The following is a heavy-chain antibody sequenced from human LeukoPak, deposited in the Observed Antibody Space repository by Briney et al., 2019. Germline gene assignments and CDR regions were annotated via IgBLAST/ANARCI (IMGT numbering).Heavy chain of an antibody. D-gene: IGHD5-12*01. J-gene: IGHJ5*02. CDR1: GGSISSYY. CDR3: ARGGNSGYDRPFDP. CDR2: IYYSGST. V-gene: IGHV4-59*01. Sequence: KPSETLSLTCTVSGGSISSYYWSWIRQPPGKGLEWIGYIYYSGSTNYNPSLKSRVTISVDTSKNQFSLKLSSVTAADTAVYYCARGGNSGYDRPFDPWGQGTLVTVSS.